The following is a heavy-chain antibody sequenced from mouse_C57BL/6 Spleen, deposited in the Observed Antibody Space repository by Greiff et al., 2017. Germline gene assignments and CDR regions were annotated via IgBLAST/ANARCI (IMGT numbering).Heavy chain of an antibody. J-gene: IGHJ4*01. CDR2: ISNLAYSI. CDR1: GFTISDYG. Sequence: EVQLQESGGGLVQPGGSLKLSCAASGFTISDYGMAWVRQAPRQGPEWVAFISNLAYSIYYAATVTGRFTISTENAKNTLYLEMSSLRSEDTDMYYCGRRGRDYGNSLYAMDYWGQGTSVTVSS. CDR3: GRRGRDYGNSLYAMDY. D-gene: IGHD2-13*01. V-gene: IGHV5-15*01.